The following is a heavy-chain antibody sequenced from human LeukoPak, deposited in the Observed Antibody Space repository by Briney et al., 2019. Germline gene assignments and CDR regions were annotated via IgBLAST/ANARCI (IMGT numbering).Heavy chain of an antibody. CDR3: AKAHIKYSSSCLNY. CDR2: ISGSGGST. Sequence: GGSLRLSCAASGFTLSSYAMGWVRQAPGKGLEWVSAISGSGGSTYYADSVKGRFTISRDNSKNTLYLQINSLRAEDTAVYYCAKAHIKYSSSCLNYWGQGTLVTVSS. D-gene: IGHD6-13*01. J-gene: IGHJ4*02. CDR1: GFTLSSYA. V-gene: IGHV3-23*01.